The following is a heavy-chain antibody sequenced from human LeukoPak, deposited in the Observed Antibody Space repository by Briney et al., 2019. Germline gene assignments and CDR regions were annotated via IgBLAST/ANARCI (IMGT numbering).Heavy chain of an antibody. CDR3: AKEEAIVVVAATNFDY. CDR2: ISGSGGST. CDR1: GFTFSSYA. V-gene: IGHV3-23*01. J-gene: IGHJ4*02. Sequence: QSGGSLRLSCAASGFTFSSYAMSWVRQAPGKGLEWVSAISGSGGSTYYADSVKGRFTISRDNSKNTLYLQMNSLRAKDTAVYYCAKEEAIVVVAATNFDYWGQGTLVTVSS. D-gene: IGHD2-15*01.